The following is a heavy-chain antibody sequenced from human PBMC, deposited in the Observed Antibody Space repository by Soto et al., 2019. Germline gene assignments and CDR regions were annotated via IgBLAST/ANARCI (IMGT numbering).Heavy chain of an antibody. V-gene: IGHV1-3*01. CDR2: INAGNGNT. J-gene: IGHJ6*02. CDR3: VSSYYYDSSGYSSLYYYYGMDV. D-gene: IGHD3-22*01. CDR1: GYTFTSYA. Sequence: ASVKVNCKASGYTFTSYAMHWVRQAPGQRLKWMRWINAGNGNTKYSQMFQGRVTITRDTSASTDYMELSSLRSEDTAVYYCVSSYYYDSSGYSSLYYYYGMDVWGQGTTVTVSS.